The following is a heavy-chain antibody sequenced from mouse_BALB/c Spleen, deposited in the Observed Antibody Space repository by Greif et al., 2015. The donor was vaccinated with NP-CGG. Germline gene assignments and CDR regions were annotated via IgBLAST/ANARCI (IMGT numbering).Heavy chain of an antibody. CDR2: INPSTGYT. CDR3: ARLGSSRRYFDV. CDR1: GHTFTSYW. V-gene: IGHV1-7*01. Sequence: VQLQQSGAELAKPGASVKMSCKASGHTFTSYWMHWVKQRPGQGLEWIGYINPSTGYTEYNQKFKDKATLTADKSSSTAYMQLSSLTSEDSAVYYCARLGSSRRYFDVWGAGTTVTVSS. J-gene: IGHJ1*01. D-gene: IGHD1-1*01.